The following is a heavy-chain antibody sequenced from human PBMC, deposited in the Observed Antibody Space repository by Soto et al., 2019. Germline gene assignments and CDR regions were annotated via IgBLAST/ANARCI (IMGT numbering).Heavy chain of an antibody. V-gene: IGHV3-33*01. CDR1: GFTFSHYG. D-gene: IGHD3-16*01. CDR3: VRGGNVAGAFDI. Sequence: QVQLVESGGVVVQPGRSLRLSCAASGFTFSHYGMHWVRQAPGKGLEWVAVIWDDGIKKFYPDSVRGRFTISRDNSENTLFLQMSSLTAEDTAIYDCVRGGNVAGAFDIWGQGTRVTVSS. CDR2: IWDDGIKK. J-gene: IGHJ3*02.